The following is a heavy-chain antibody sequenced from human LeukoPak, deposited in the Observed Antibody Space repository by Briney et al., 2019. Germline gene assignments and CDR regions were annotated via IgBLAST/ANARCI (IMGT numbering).Heavy chain of an antibody. V-gene: IGHV3-33*01. CDR1: GFTFSSYG. J-gene: IGHJ4*02. CDR2: IWYDGSNK. CDR3: ARDRGYCSGGSCYRRAYYFDY. Sequence: GGSLRLSCAASGFTFSSYGMHWVRQAPGKGLEWVAVIWYDGSNKYYADSVKGRFTISRDNSKNTLYLQMNGLRAEDTAVYYCARDRGYCSGGSCYRRAYYFDYWGQGTLVTVSS. D-gene: IGHD2-15*01.